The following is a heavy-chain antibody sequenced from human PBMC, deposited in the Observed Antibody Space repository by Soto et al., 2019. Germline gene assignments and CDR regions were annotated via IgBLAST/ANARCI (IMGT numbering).Heavy chain of an antibody. D-gene: IGHD2-8*02. Sequence: GGSLRLSCAASGFTFSSYAMSWVRQSPGKGLEWVSAISGSGGSTYHADSVKGRFTISRDNSKNTLYLQTNSLRAEDTAVYYCATTGFRPYYYYGMDVWSQGTTVTVSS. CDR2: ISGSGGST. CDR3: ATTGFRPYYYYGMDV. J-gene: IGHJ6*02. V-gene: IGHV3-23*01. CDR1: GFTFSSYA.